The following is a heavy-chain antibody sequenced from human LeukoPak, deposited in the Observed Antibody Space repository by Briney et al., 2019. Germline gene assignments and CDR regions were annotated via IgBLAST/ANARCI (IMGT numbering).Heavy chain of an antibody. D-gene: IGHD2-2*01. CDR1: GYTFDIYA. CDR3: ARGVWSSHNKEYFLDY. V-gene: IGHV1-3*01. Sequence: ASVKVSCTTSGYTFDIYAMNWVRQAPGQRPEWMGWINAGNGKTKYSQSFQGRVTITRDTSARTAYMELSSLRSEDTAVYYCARGVWSSHNKEYFLDYWGQGTPVTVSS. CDR2: INAGNGKT. J-gene: IGHJ4*02.